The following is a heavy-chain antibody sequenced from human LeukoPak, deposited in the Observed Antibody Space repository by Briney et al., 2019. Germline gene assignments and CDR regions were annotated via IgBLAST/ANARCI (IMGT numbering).Heavy chain of an antibody. V-gene: IGHV4-4*07. J-gene: IGHJ6*03. CDR3: ARERNYAYYYYYMDV. Sequence: PSETLSLTCTVSCNSFGDYYWSWIRQPAGKGLEWIGRIYTSGSTKYNPSLKSRVTMSVDTSKNQFSLKLSSVTAADTAVYYCARERNYAYYYYYMDVWGKGTTVTISS. D-gene: IGHD4-11*01. CDR1: CNSFGDYY. CDR2: IYTSGST.